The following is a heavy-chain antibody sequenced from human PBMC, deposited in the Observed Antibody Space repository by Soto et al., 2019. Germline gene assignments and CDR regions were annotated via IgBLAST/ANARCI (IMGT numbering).Heavy chain of an antibody. V-gene: IGHV4-30-4*01. CDR1: GGSISSGDYY. J-gene: IGHJ4*02. CDR3: ASLHYGDYFIFDY. D-gene: IGHD4-17*01. CDR2: IYYSGST. Sequence: TSETLSLTCTVSGGSISSGDYYWSWIRQPPGKGLEWIGYIYYSGSTYYNPSLKSRVTISVDTSKNQFSLKLSSVTAADTAVYYCASLHYGDYFIFDYWGQGTLVTVSS.